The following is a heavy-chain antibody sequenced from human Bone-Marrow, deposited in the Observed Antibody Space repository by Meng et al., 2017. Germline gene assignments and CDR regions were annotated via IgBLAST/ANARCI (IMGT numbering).Heavy chain of an antibody. J-gene: IGHJ5*02. CDR2: IYHSGGT. V-gene: IGHV4-30-2*01. CDR1: GGATSSGGYS. D-gene: IGHD2-2*01. Sequence: QLQLQESGSGLVKPSQTLSLTCAVSGGATSSGGYSWSWIRQPPGKGLEWIGYIYHSGGTYYNPSLKSRVTISVDRSKNQFSLKLSSVTAADTAVYYCARVFPGRYCSSTSCYWFDPWGQGTLVTVSS. CDR3: ARVFPGRYCSSTSCYWFDP.